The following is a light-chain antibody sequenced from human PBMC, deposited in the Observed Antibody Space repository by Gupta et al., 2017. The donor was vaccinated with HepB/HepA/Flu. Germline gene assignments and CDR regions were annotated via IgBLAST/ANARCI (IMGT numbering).Light chain of an antibody. CDR2: AAS. V-gene: IGKV1-39*01. Sequence: VQMTQSPPSLSASVGDRVTITCRASQTISSYLNWYQQKPGEAPNLLIYAASNLQSWVPSRFSGSGSGTDFTLTITSLQPEDFATYSCQQSYSTPYTFGQGTTVEIK. CDR3: QQSYSTPYT. CDR1: QTISSY. J-gene: IGKJ2*01.